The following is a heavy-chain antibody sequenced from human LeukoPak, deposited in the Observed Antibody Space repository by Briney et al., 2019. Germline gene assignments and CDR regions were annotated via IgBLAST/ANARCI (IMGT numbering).Heavy chain of an antibody. V-gene: IGHV1-8*03. J-gene: IGHJ3*02. CDR1: GYTFTSYD. CDR3: ARASFYYDSSGYYSGAFDI. D-gene: IGHD3-22*01. Sequence: ASVKVSCKASGYTFTSYDINWVRQATGQGLEWMGWMNPNSGNTGYAQKFQGRVTITRNTSISTAYMELSRLRSEDTAVYYCARASFYYDSSGYYSGAFDIWGQGTMVTVSS. CDR2: MNPNSGNT.